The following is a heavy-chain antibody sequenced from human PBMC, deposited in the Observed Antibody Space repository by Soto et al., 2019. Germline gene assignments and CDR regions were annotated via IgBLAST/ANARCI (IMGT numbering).Heavy chain of an antibody. Sequence: EVQLLESGGGLVQPGGSLRLSCAASGFPFSTSAMNWVRQAPGKGLEWVSIISGTSDAAYYAESVKGRFTSSRDNSKNTLYLQMNSLRAEDTAVYYCARDYYDFWSGSYYYYGMDVWGQGTTVTVSS. J-gene: IGHJ6*02. D-gene: IGHD3-3*01. CDR3: ARDYYDFWSGSYYYYGMDV. CDR1: GFPFSTSA. CDR2: ISGTSDAA. V-gene: IGHV3-23*01.